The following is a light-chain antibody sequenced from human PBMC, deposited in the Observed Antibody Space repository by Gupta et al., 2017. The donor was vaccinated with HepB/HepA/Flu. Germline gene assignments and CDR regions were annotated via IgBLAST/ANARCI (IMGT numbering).Light chain of an antibody. CDR3: QQYNNFAWT. CDR1: QSISSW. J-gene: IGKJ1*01. Sequence: DIQVTQSPSTLSASVGDRVTITCRASQSISSWLAWYQQKPGRAPKLLIYEASSLESGVPSRFSGSGSGTXFTLTIXSLHPDDFATYYCQQYNNFAWTFGXGTKVEVE. CDR2: EAS. V-gene: IGKV1-5*03.